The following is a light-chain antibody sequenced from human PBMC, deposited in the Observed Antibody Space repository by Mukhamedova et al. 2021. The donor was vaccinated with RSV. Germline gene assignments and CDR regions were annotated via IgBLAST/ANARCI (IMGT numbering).Light chain of an antibody. Sequence: PGERATLSCRASQSVSSSYLAWYQQKPGQAPRLLIYGVSSRATGIPDRFSGSGSGTDFTLTISRLEPEDFAVYYCQQYGSSPPLTF. J-gene: IGKJ4*01. V-gene: IGKV3-20*01. CDR1: QSVSSSY. CDR3: QQYGSSPPLT. CDR2: GVS.